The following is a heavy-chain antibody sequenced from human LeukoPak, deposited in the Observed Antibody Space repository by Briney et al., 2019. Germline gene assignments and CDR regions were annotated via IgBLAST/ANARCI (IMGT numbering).Heavy chain of an antibody. CDR2: IKSDGSST. CDR1: GFTFRSYW. J-gene: IGHJ4*02. V-gene: IGHV3-74*03. Sequence: GGSLRLSCAVSGFTFRSYWMHWVRHAPGKGLVWASSIKSDGSSTTYADSVKGRFTISRDNAENTLYLQMNSLRVEDTAVYYCARISTMVRHYWGQGTLVTVSS. D-gene: IGHD3-10*01. CDR3: ARISTMVRHY.